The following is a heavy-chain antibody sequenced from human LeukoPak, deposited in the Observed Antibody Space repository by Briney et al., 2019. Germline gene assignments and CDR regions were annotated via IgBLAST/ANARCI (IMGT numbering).Heavy chain of an antibody. Sequence: GGSLRLSCAASGFTFSSYSMNWVRQAPWKGLEWVSYITSSSSTIYYADSVKGRFTISRDNAENSLYLQMNSLSAEDTAVYYCARDHSGSYYYGMDVWGQGTTVTVSS. D-gene: IGHD1-26*01. CDR3: ARDHSGSYYYGMDV. J-gene: IGHJ6*02. V-gene: IGHV3-48*04. CDR1: GFTFSSYS. CDR2: ITSSSSTI.